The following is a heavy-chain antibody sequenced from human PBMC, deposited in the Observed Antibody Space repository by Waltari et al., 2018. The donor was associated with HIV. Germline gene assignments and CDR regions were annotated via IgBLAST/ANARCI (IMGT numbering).Heavy chain of an antibody. CDR1: GFTFSSYG. J-gene: IGHJ4*02. D-gene: IGHD2-2*02. CDR2: IWYDGSNK. V-gene: IGHV3-33*01. Sequence: QVQLVESGGGVVQPGRSLRLPWAASGFTFSSYGMPRVRQAPGKGREWVAVIWYDGSNKYYADSVKGRFTISRDNSKNTLYLQMNSLRAEDTAVYYCARDPIYCSSTSCYTHFDYWGQGTLVTVSS. CDR3: ARDPIYCSSTSCYTHFDY.